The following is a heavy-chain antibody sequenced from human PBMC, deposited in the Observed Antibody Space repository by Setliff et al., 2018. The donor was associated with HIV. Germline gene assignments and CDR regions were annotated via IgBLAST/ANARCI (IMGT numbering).Heavy chain of an antibody. CDR3: ARRGDFFYYAMDV. J-gene: IGHJ6*02. Sequence: PSETLSLTCTVSGGSISNSRYYWSWIRQPPGKGLEWIGEIFHTGSTNYNPSLKSRVTISVDRSKNQFSLKLSSVTAADTAVYYCARRGDFFYYAMDVWGQGTTVTVSS. CDR1: GGSISNSRYY. CDR2: IFHTGST. V-gene: IGHV4-39*07.